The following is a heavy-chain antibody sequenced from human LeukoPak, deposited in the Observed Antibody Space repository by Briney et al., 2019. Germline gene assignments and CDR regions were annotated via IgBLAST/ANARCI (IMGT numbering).Heavy chain of an antibody. CDR1: GFTVSSKY. V-gene: IGHV3-66*01. J-gene: IGHJ4*02. CDR3: ARDYGDY. CDR2: IYTSGNT. D-gene: IGHD4-17*01. Sequence: PGGSLRLSCAASGFTVSSKYMSWVRQAPGKGLEWVSVIYTSGNTYYADSVKGRFTISRDNSKNTLYLQINSPRADDTAVYFCARDYGDYWGQGTLVTVSS.